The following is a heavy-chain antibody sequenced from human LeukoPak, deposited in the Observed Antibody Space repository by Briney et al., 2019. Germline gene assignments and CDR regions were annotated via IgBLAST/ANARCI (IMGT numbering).Heavy chain of an antibody. D-gene: IGHD1-26*01. CDR2: ISGSGGST. Sequence: GGSLRLSCAASGFTFSSYEMNWVRQAPGKGLEWVSAISGSGGSTYYADSVKGRFTISRDNSKNTLYLQMNSLRAEDTAVYYCARWTHPIGNYWGQGTLATVSS. J-gene: IGHJ4*02. CDR3: ARWTHPIGNY. V-gene: IGHV3-23*01. CDR1: GFTFSSYE.